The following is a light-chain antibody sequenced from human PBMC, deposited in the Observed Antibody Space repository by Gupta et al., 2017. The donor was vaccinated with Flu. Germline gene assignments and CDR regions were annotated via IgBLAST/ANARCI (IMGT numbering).Light chain of an antibody. Sequence: QSALTPPAPVSGSTGQSITISCTGTISDVGTYNRVSWYQQHPGKAPKLIIYEVNSRPSGVSKLFSGSKSGNTASLTISGLQADDEADDDCSSYTLTRTSISAWVFGGGTKLTVL. CDR1: ISDVGTYNR. J-gene: IGLJ3*02. CDR3: SSYTLTRTSISAWV. CDR2: EVN. V-gene: IGLV2-14*01.